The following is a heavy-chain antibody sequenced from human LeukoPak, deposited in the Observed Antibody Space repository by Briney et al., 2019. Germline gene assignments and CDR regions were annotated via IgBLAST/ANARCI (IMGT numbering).Heavy chain of an antibody. CDR2: ISSSSSYI. Sequence: GGSLRLSCAASGFTFSSYSMNWVRQAPGRGLEWVSSISSSSSYISYADSVKGRFTISRDNAKNSLYLQMNSLRAEDTAVYYCARGYYYDSSGYYAYDAFDIWGQGTMVTVSS. J-gene: IGHJ3*02. D-gene: IGHD3-22*01. V-gene: IGHV3-21*01. CDR3: ARGYYYDSSGYYAYDAFDI. CDR1: GFTFSSYS.